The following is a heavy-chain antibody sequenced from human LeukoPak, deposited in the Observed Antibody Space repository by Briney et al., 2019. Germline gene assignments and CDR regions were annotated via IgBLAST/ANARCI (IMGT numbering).Heavy chain of an antibody. J-gene: IGHJ4*02. CDR2: ISGSGGST. D-gene: IGHD5-24*01. Sequence: GGSLRLSCAASGFTVGSNYMSWVRQAPGKGLEWVSAISGSGGSTYYADSVKGRFTISRDNSKNTLYLQMNSLRAEDTAVYYCAKGPIGPIYWGQGTLVTVSS. CDR3: AKGPIGPIY. CDR1: GFTVGSNY. V-gene: IGHV3-23*01.